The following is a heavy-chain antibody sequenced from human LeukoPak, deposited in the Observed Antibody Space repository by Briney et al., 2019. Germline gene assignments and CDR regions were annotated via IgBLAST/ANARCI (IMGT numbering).Heavy chain of an antibody. Sequence: GGSLRLSCAASGFRISDYWMSWVRQAPGKGLEWVANIKQDGSEEYYVDSVKGRSTISRDNAKNSLYLQMNSLGAEDTAVYYCARDLRSMADYWGQGTLVIVSS. CDR3: ARDLRSMADY. CDR1: GFRISDYW. V-gene: IGHV3-7*04. J-gene: IGHJ4*02. CDR2: IKQDGSEE. D-gene: IGHD6-6*01.